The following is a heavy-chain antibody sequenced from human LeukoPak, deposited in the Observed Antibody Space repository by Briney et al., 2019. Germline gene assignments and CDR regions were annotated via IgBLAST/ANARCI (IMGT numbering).Heavy chain of an antibody. Sequence: KPGRSLRLSCAASGFTFSSYGMHWVRQAPGKGLEWVSSISSSGSYIYYADSVKGRFTISRGDAKNSLYLQMNSLRAEDTAVYYCARDLLAVTTGGATYWGQGTLVTVSS. V-gene: IGHV3-21*01. D-gene: IGHD4-17*01. J-gene: IGHJ4*02. CDR3: ARDLLAVTTGGATY. CDR2: ISSSGSYI. CDR1: GFTFSSYG.